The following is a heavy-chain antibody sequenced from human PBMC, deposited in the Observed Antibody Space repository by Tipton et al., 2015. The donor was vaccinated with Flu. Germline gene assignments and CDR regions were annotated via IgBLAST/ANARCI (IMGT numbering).Heavy chain of an antibody. J-gene: IGHJ3*01. V-gene: IGHV1-46*01. CDR3: ASEPSSREPFDV. CDR1: GYTFTTYY. CDR2: INPSGGDT. Sequence: QSGAEVKKPGASVKVSCKASGYTFTTYYIHWVRQAPGQGLEWMGIINPSGGDTSYAQKFQGRVTMTSDTSSNTVYMELSSLRSDDTAVYFCASEPSSREPFDVWGQGTKVTVSS. D-gene: IGHD1-26*01.